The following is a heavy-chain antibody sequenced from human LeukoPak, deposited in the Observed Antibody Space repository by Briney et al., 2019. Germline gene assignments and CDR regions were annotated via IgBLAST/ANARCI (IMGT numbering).Heavy chain of an antibody. CDR3: AREGDSTASSYYYYYYMDV. CDR1: GFTFSSYW. CDR2: IKQDGSEK. J-gene: IGHJ6*03. D-gene: IGHD5-18*01. V-gene: IGHV3-7*01. Sequence: GGSLRLSCAASGFTFSSYWMSWVRQAPGKGLEWVANIKQDGSEKYYVDSVKGRFTISRDNAKNSLYLQMNSLRAEDTAVYYCAREGDSTASSYYYYYYMDVWGKGTTVTVSS.